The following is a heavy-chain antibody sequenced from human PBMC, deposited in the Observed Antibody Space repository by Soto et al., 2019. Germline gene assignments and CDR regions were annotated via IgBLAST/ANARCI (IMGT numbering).Heavy chain of an antibody. CDR2: INHSGST. D-gene: IGHD2-2*03. Sequence: SETLSLTCAVYGGSFSGYYWTWIRQPPGTGLEWIGEINHSGSTNYNPSLKSRVTISVDTSKNQFSLELTSVTAADTAMYFCAAGLDHNKVGYWGQGTLVTVSS. CDR1: GGSFSGYY. J-gene: IGHJ4*02. V-gene: IGHV4-34*01. CDR3: AAGLDHNKVGY.